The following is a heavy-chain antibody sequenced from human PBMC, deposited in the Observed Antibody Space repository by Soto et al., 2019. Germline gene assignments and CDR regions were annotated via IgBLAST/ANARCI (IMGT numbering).Heavy chain of an antibody. J-gene: IGHJ5*02. V-gene: IGHV4-31*03. CDR2: IYYTGST. Sequence: PSETLSLTCTVSGGSISSGGYYWNWIRQHPGKGLEWMGYIYYTGSTYYSPHLKSRLTISIDTSENLFSLRLSSVTAADTAVYYCARSPSRAAAPDGEWFDPWGQGTLATVSS. CDR3: ARSPSRAAAPDGEWFDP. D-gene: IGHD6-13*01. CDR1: GGSISSGGYY.